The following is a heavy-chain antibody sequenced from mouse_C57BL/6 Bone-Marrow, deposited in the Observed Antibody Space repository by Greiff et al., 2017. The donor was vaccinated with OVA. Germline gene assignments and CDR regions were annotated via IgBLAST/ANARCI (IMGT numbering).Heavy chain of an antibody. CDR3: ARDCPYLY. D-gene: IGHD5-5*01. V-gene: IGHV3-6*01. CDR2: ISYDGSN. Sequence: EVKLVESGPGLVKPSQSLSLTCSVTGYSITSGYYWNWIRQFPGKKLGWMGFISYDGSNNYNPSLKNRISITRDTSKNQFFLKLNSVTTEDTATYYCARDCPYLYWGQGTLVTVSA. J-gene: IGHJ3*01. CDR1: GYSITSGYY.